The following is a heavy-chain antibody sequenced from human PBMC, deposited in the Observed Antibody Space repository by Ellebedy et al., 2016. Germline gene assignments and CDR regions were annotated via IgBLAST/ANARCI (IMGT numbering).Heavy chain of an antibody. CDR2: ISHDGTKT. Sequence: GGSLRLSXVASGSAFSTYDMNWVCQAPGKWLEGVALISHDGTKTYYAESVKGRFTISRDNSKTTLYLQMNSLRVDDTAVYYCARDRPYFDSSVSLPALDYWGQGTLVTVS. CDR3: ARDRPYFDSSVSLPALDY. CDR1: GSAFSTYD. V-gene: IGHV3-30-3*01. J-gene: IGHJ4*02. D-gene: IGHD3-9*01.